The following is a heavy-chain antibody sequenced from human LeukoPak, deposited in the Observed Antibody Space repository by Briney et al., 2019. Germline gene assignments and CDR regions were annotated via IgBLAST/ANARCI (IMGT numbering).Heavy chain of an antibody. CDR3: AEDLTNSITGTTATTNY. J-gene: IGHJ4*02. Sequence: GGSLRLSCAASGFTFSSYAMSWVRQAPGKGLEWVSAISGSGGSTYYADSVKGRFTISRDNSKNTLYLQMNSLRAEDTAVYYCAEDLTNSITGTTATTNYWGQGTLVTVSS. V-gene: IGHV3-23*01. CDR2: ISGSGGST. D-gene: IGHD1-20*01. CDR1: GFTFSSYA.